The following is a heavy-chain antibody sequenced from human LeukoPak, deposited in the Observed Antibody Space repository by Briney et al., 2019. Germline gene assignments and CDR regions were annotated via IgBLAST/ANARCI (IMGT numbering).Heavy chain of an antibody. V-gene: IGHV3-53*01. J-gene: IGHJ1*01. CDR3: ATTDCSGGSCYLKAFQH. CDR1: GFTVSSNY. D-gene: IGHD2-15*01. CDR2: IYSGGST. Sequence: GGSLRLSCAASGFTVSSNYMSWVRQAPGKGLEWVSVIYSGGSTYYADSVKGRFTISRDNSKNQLYLQMNSLRAEDTAVYYCATTDCSGGSCYLKAFQHWGQGTLVTVSS.